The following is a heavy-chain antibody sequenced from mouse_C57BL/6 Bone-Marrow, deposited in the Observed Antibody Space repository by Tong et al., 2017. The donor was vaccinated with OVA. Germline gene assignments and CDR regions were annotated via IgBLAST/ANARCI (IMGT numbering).Heavy chain of an antibody. CDR1: EYEFPSHD. V-gene: IGHV5-2*01. Sequence: EVQLQESGGGLVQPGESLKLSCESNEYEFPSHDMSWVRKTPEKRLELVAAINSDGGSTYYPDTMERRFIISRDNTKETLYLQMSSLRSEDTAMYYCARGDDGSGGFAYWGQGTLVTVSA. D-gene: IGHD2-3*01. CDR2: INSDGGST. CDR3: ARGDDGSGGFAY. J-gene: IGHJ3*01.